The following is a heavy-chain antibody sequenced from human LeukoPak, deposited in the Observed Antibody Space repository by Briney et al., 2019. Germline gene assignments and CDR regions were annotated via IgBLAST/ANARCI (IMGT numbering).Heavy chain of an antibody. CDR2: INWNGGRT. D-gene: IGHD3-10*01. CDR1: GFTFDDYG. CDR3: AREYYGSGSYYNVGY. Sequence: PGGSLRLSCAASGFTFDDYGMSWVRQAPGKGLEWVSGINWNGGRTGYADSVKVRFTISRDNAKKSLYVQMNSLRAEDTALYYCAREYYGSGSYYNVGYWGQGTLVTVSS. J-gene: IGHJ4*02. V-gene: IGHV3-20*04.